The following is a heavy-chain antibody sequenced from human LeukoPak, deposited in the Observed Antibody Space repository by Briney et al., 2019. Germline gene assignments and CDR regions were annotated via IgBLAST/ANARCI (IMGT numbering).Heavy chain of an antibody. CDR1: GFSFSNYV. Sequence: GGSLRLSCASSGFSFSNYVMHWVRQAPGKGLQWVAFIRLDDSTEYSADSVKGRFTISRDNSKNTLYLQMNRLRPEDTAVYYCAKSMLRGYYYMDVWGKGTMVIISS. J-gene: IGHJ6*03. D-gene: IGHD3-10*01. CDR2: IRLDDSTE. CDR3: AKSMLRGYYYMDV. V-gene: IGHV3-30*02.